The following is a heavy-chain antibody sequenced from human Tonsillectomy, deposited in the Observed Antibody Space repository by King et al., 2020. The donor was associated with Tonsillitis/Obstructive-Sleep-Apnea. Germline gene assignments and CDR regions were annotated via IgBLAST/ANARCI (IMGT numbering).Heavy chain of an antibody. D-gene: IGHD2-15*01. J-gene: IGHJ3*02. V-gene: IGHV7-4-1*02. CDR2: INTNTGNP. CDR3: ARADCSGVSCYYIGDAFDI. CDR1: GYTFTSYA. Sequence: QLVQSGSELKKPGASVKVSCKASGYTFTSYAMNWVRQAPGQGLEWMGGINTNTGNPTYAQGFTGRFVFSLDTSVSTAYLQISSLKAEDTAVYYCARADCSGVSCYYIGDAFDIWGQGTMVTVSS.